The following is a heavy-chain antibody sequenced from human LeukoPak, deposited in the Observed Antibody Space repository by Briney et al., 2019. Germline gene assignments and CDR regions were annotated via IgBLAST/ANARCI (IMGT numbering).Heavy chain of an antibody. J-gene: IGHJ4*02. CDR2: ISGGGGST. CDR3: AKDDYGDDEPYDY. CDR1: GFSFSIYA. D-gene: IGHD4-17*01. V-gene: IGHV3-23*01. Sequence: PGGSLRLSCAASGFSFSIYAMSWVRQAPGKGLGWVSGISGGGGSTYYADSVKGRFTISRDNSRNTLYLQMNSLRAEDTAIYYCAKDDYGDDEPYDYWGQGSLVTVSS.